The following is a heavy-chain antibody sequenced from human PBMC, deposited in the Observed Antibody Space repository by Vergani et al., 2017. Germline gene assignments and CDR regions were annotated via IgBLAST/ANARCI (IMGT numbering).Heavy chain of an antibody. CDR2: ISAYNGNT. J-gene: IGHJ3*02. CDR3: ARDPSDAGYSYGHDAFDI. D-gene: IGHD5-18*01. V-gene: IGHV1-18*04. Sequence: QVQLVQSGAEVKKPGASVKVSCKASGYTFTSYGISWVRQAPGQGLEWMGWISAYNGNTNYAQKLQGRVTMTTDTSTSTAYMELRSLRSDDTAVYYCARDPSDAGYSYGHDAFDIWGQGTMVTVS. CDR1: GYTFTSYG.